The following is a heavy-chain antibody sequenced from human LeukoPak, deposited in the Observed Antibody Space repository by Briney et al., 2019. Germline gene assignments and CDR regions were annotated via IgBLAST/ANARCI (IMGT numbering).Heavy chain of an antibody. D-gene: IGHD4-17*01. CDR1: GGTVSSYA. Sequence: ASVKVSCKASGGTVSSYAISWVRQAPRQRREWMGGIIPIFGTANYAHKFQGRVTITADEATSTAYMELSSLSSEDTAVYTCVRGGGYDYGEYVFDYWGQGTLVTVSS. CDR3: VRGGGYDYGEYVFDY. J-gene: IGHJ4*02. V-gene: IGHV1-69*01. CDR2: IIPIFGTA.